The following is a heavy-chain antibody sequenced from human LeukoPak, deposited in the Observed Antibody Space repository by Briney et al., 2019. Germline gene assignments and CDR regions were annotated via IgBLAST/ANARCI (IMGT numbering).Heavy chain of an antibody. CDR2: ISSSGDTR. CDR1: GFPFSNYE. J-gene: IGHJ4*02. D-gene: IGHD4/OR15-4a*01. CDR3: ARDMWTMATHGDY. V-gene: IGHV3-48*03. Sequence: TGGSLRLSCAASGFPFSNYEVNWVRQAPGKGLEWVVYISSSGDTRYCADSVKGRFTISRDNAKNSLYLQMNSLRAEDTAVYYCARDMWTMATHGDYWGRGTLVSVSS.